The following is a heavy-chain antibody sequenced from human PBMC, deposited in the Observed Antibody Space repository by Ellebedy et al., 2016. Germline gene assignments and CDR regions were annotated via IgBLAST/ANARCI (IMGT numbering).Heavy chain of an antibody. D-gene: IGHD3-10*01. CDR3: ARLWFGELYPSSGFDY. CDR1: GGSFSGYY. CDR2: INHSGST. V-gene: IGHV4-34*01. J-gene: IGHJ4*02. Sequence: GSLRLXCAVYGGSFSGYYWSWIRQLPGKGLEWIGEINHSGSTNYNPSLKSQVTISVDTSKNQFSLKLSSVTAADTAVYYCARLWFGELYPSSGFDYWGQGTLVTVSS.